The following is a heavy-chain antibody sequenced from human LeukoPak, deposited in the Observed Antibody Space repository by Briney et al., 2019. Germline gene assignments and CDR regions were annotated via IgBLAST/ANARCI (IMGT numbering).Heavy chain of an antibody. D-gene: IGHD3-22*01. CDR2: IYPGDSDT. CDR3: ARLGASYYYDSSSLGDY. J-gene: IGHJ4*02. CDR1: GYSFTSYW. Sequence: GESLKISCKGSGYSFTSYWIGWVRQMPGKGLEWMGIIYPGDSDTRYSPSFQGQVTISADRSISTAYLQWSSLKASDTAMYYCARLGASYYYDSSSLGDYWGQGTPVTVSS. V-gene: IGHV5-51*01.